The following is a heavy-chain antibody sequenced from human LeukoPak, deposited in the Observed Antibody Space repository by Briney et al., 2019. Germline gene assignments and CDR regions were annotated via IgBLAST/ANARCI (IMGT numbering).Heavy chain of an antibody. D-gene: IGHD1-26*01. CDR2: IYISGST. V-gene: IGHV4-4*07. Sequence: SETLSLTCTVSGGSISSYYWNWIRQPAGKGLEGIGRIYISGSTILNPSLKSRDTLSVDTSKNQVSLKLSSVTAADTTMYYCARRVSEVAPTLRNGENWFDSWGQGTLVTVSS. CDR1: GGSISSYY. CDR3: ARRVSEVAPTLRNGENWFDS. J-gene: IGHJ5*01.